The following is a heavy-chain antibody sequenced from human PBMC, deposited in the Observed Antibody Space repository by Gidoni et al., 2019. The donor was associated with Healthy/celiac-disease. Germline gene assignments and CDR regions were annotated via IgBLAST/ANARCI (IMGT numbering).Heavy chain of an antibody. Sequence: VQLVGSGGGLVKSGGSLVLSCAASGFTFSSYSMNWFRQAPGKGLEWVAVISSSSSNIYYADSVKGRVTISRDNAKNSLYLQMNSLRAEDTAVYYCARDGGNSGWFDPWGQGTLVTVSS. J-gene: IGHJ5*02. CDR3: ARDGGNSGWFDP. V-gene: IGHV3-21*01. D-gene: IGHD7-27*01. CDR2: ISSSSSNI. CDR1: GFTFSSYS.